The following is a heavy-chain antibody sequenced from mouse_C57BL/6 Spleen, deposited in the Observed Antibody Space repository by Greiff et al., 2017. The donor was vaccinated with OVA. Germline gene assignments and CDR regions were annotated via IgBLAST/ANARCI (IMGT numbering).Heavy chain of an antibody. D-gene: IGHD2-1*01. CDR1: GYSFTGYY. V-gene: IGHV1-42*01. CDR3: ARAYGKLYAMDY. CDR2: INPSTGGT. Sequence: EVKLMESGPELVKPGASVKISCKASGYSFTGYYMNWVKQSPEKSLEWIGEINPSTGGTTYNQKFKAKATLTVDKSSSTAYMQLKSLTSEDSAVYYCARAYGKLYAMDYWGQGTSVTVSS. J-gene: IGHJ4*01.